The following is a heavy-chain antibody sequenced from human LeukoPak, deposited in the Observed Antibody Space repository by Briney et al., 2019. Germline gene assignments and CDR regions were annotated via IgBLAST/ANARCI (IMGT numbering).Heavy chain of an antibody. J-gene: IGHJ6*03. CDR1: GFTFSDYY. D-gene: IGHD6-13*01. CDR3: ARVAAAAGISFYYYYMDV. CDR2: ISSSGSTI. Sequence: PGGSLRLSCAASGFTFSDYYMSWIRQAPGKGLEWVSYISSSGSTIYYADSVKGRFTISRDNAKNSLYLQMNSLRAEDTAVYYCARVAAAAGISFYYYYMDVWGKGTTVTVSS. V-gene: IGHV3-11*04.